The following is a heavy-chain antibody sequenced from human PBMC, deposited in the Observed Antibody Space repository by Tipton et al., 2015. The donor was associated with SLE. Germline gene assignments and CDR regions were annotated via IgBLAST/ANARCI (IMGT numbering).Heavy chain of an antibody. CDR1: DGSISSDY. Sequence: TLSLTCTVSDGSISSDYWSWIREPPGKGLEWIGYIHYSGNAIYNPSLKSRVTISLDTSKNQFSLNLKSVTAADTAVHYCGRESGPGHQGSGNYMAWGQGILVTVSS. V-gene: IGHV4-59*01. D-gene: IGHD3-10*01. CDR3: GRESGPGHQGSGNYMA. J-gene: IGHJ5*02. CDR2: IHYSGNA.